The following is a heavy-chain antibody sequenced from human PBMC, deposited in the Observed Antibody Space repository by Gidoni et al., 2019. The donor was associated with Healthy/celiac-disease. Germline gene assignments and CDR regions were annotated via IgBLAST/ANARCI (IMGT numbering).Heavy chain of an antibody. V-gene: IGHV3-9*01. Sequence: EVQLVESGGGLVQPGRSLRLSCAASGFTFDAFSMHWVRQAPGKGLEWVSGISWNSGSIGYADSVKGRFTISRDNAKNSLYLQMNSLRAEDTALYYCAKVHGLFAEWFQKYYFDYWGQGTLVTVSS. CDR1: GFTFDAFS. J-gene: IGHJ4*02. D-gene: IGHD3-3*01. CDR2: ISWNSGSI. CDR3: AKVHGLFAEWFQKYYFDY.